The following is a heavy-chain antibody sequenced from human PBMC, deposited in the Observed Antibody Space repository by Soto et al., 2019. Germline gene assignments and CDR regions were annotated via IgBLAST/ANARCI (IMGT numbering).Heavy chain of an antibody. V-gene: IGHV4-4*07. CDR2: VYISGST. Sequence: QVQLQESGPGLVKPSETLSLTCTVSGGSISTYYWNWIRQSAGKGLEWIGRVYISGSTNYHPSLKSRVAMSVDTSNNQFSLKVTSVTAADTAVYYCARGGRDGFDIWDQGTMVTVSS. CDR3: ARGGRDGFDI. J-gene: IGHJ3*02. CDR1: GGSISTYY.